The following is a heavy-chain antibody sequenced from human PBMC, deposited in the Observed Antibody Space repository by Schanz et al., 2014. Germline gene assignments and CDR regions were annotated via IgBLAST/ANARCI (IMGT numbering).Heavy chain of an antibody. CDR3: ARDSGPYYDKSMDV. CDR2: IGYLGDT. D-gene: IGHD3-9*01. CDR1: GFTLSNSD. J-gene: IGHJ6*02. V-gene: IGHV3-13*01. Sequence: VQMVESGGGVVQPGRSLRLSCAASGFTLSNSDMHWVRQGTGKGLEWVSTIGYLGDTYYPDSVKGRFTVSRDSGQNSLYLQMNSLRAEDTALYYCARDSGPYYDKSMDVWGQGTTVAVSS.